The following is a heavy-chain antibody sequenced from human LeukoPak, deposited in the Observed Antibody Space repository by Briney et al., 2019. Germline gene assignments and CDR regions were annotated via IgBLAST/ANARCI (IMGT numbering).Heavy chain of an antibody. D-gene: IGHD6-13*01. CDR3: ARDSGYSSSWYDNWFDP. CDR2: IYTSGST. Sequence: SETLSLTCTVSGGSISSYYWSWIRQPAGKGLEWIGRIYTSGSTNYNPSLKSRVTMSVGTSKNQFSLKLSSVTAADTAVYYRARDSGYSSSWYDNWFDPWGQGTLVTVSS. V-gene: IGHV4-4*07. J-gene: IGHJ5*02. CDR1: GGSISSYY.